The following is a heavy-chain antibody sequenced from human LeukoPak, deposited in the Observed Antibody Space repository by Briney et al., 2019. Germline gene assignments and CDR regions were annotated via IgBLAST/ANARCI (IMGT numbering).Heavy chain of an antibody. D-gene: IGHD3-10*01. Sequence: SETLSLTCAVSGDSITSYNWWSLVRQSPGKGLEWIGEIYHSGTTNYSPSLKSRVTISVDKSKNQLSLRLTSVTAADTAVYFCASCLFDYYYFDQWGQGTLVTVSS. CDR3: ASCLFDYYYFDQ. J-gene: IGHJ4*02. CDR2: IYHSGTT. V-gene: IGHV4-4*02. CDR1: GDSITSYNW.